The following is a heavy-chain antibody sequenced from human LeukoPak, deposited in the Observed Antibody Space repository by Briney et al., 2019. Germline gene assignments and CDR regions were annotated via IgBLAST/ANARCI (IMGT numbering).Heavy chain of an antibody. Sequence: SETLSLTCTVSGGSISSGSYYWSWIRQPAGKGLEWIGRIYTSGSTNYNPSLKSRVTISVDTSKNQFSLKLSSVTAADTAVYYCASSYCSGGSCYPYYYYYMDVWGKGTTVTISS. CDR1: GGSISSGSYY. J-gene: IGHJ6*03. V-gene: IGHV4-61*02. D-gene: IGHD2-15*01. CDR3: ASSYCSGGSCYPYYYYYMDV. CDR2: IYTSGST.